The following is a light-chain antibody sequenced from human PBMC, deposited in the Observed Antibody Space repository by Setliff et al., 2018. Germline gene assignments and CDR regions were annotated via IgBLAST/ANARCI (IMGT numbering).Light chain of an antibody. CDR3: SSYTSSSTPLI. Sequence: QSVLTQPASVSGSPGQSITISCTGTRSDVGDSNYVSWYQHHPGKAPKLMIYDVSNRHSGVSNRFSGSKSDNTASLTISGLQAEDEADYYCSSYTSSSTPLIFGGGTKVTVL. J-gene: IGLJ2*01. V-gene: IGLV2-14*03. CDR1: RSDVGDSNY. CDR2: DVS.